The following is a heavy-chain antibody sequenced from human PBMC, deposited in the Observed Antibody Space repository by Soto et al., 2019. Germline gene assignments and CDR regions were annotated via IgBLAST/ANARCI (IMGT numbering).Heavy chain of an antibody. CDR1: GFTFDDYA. J-gene: IGHJ3*02. CDR2: ISWNSGSI. D-gene: IGHD2-2*01. CDR3: AKDTEDFGVVPAAPAFDI. V-gene: IGHV3-9*01. Sequence: SLRLSCAATGFTFDDYAMHWVRQAPGKGLEWVSGISWNSGSIGYADSVKGRFTISRDNAKNSLYLQMNSLRAEDTALYYCAKDTEDFGVVPAAPAFDIWGQGTMVTVSS.